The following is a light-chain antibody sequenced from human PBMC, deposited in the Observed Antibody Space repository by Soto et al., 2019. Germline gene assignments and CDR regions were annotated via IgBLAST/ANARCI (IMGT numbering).Light chain of an antibody. J-gene: IGLJ1*01. Sequence: LTQPASVSGSPGQSITISFPGTNNYVGSYNLVSWYQHHPGKAPKLMIYEVSKRPSGVSNRFSGSKSGNTASLTISGLQAEDEADYYCCSYAGSSTFPYVFGTGTKVTVL. CDR3: CSYAGSSTFPYV. CDR1: NNYVGSYNL. CDR2: EVS. V-gene: IGLV2-23*02.